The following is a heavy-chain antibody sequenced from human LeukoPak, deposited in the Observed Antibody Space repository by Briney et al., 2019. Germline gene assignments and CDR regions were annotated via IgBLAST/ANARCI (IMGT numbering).Heavy chain of an antibody. CDR1: GGSISSYY. D-gene: IGHD3-22*01. Sequence: SETLSLTCTVSGGSISSYYWSWIRQPPGKGLEWIGYIYYSGSTNYNPSLKSRVTISVDTSKNQFSLELSSVTAADTAVYYCARALYDSSGLRFDYWGQGTLVTVSS. V-gene: IGHV4-59*01. CDR2: IYYSGST. J-gene: IGHJ4*02. CDR3: ARALYDSSGLRFDY.